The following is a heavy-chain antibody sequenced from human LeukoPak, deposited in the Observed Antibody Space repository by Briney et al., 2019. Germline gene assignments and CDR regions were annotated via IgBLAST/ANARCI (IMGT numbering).Heavy chain of an antibody. J-gene: IGHJ5*02. V-gene: IGHV4-59*01. CDR1: GGSISSYY. Sequence: SETLSLTCTVSGGSISSYYWSWIRQPPGKGLEWIGYIYYSGSTNYNPSLKSRVTISVDTSKNQFSLKLSSVTAADTAVYYCARALRGFLNNWFDPWGQGTLVPVSS. CDR2: IYYSGST. CDR3: ARALRGFLNNWFDP. D-gene: IGHD3-10*01.